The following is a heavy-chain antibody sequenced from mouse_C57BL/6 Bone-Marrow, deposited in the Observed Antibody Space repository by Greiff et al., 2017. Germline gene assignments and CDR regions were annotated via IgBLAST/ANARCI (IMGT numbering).Heavy chain of an antibody. CDR1: GFTFSNYW. D-gene: IGHD2-4*01. J-gene: IGHJ3*01. CDR2: IRLKSDNYAT. V-gene: IGHV6-3*01. Sequence: DVKLVESGGGLVQPGGSMKLSCVASGFTFSNYWMNWVRQSPEKGLEWVAQIRLKSDNYATHYAESVKGRFTISRDDSKSSVYLQMNNLRAEDTGIYYCDRYDYDWFAYWGQGTLVTVSA. CDR3: DRYDYDWFAY.